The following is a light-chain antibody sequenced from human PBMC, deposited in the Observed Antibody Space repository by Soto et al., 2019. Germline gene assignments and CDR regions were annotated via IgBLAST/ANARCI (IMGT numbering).Light chain of an antibody. Sequence: EIMMTQSPGTLSASPGERATLSCRASQSVSSNLAWYQQKPGQAPRLLIYAVSTRATGIPARFSGSGSGTEFTLNISSLQSEDFEVYYCQQYNKWPLTFGQGTKVEIK. CDR1: QSVSSN. CDR3: QQYNKWPLT. CDR2: AVS. J-gene: IGKJ1*01. V-gene: IGKV3-15*01.